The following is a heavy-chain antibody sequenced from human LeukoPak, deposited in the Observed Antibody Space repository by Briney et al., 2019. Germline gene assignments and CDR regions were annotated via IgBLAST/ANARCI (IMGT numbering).Heavy chain of an antibody. CDR1: GYTFTGYY. J-gene: IGHJ6*03. Sequence: SVKVSCKASGYTFTGYYMHWVRQAPGQGLEWMGGIIPIFGTANYAQKFQGRVTITTDESTSTAYMELSSLRSEGTAVYYCARSTARTMVSIYYYYMDVWGKGTTVTVSS. V-gene: IGHV1-69*05. CDR3: ARSTARTMVSIYYYYMDV. D-gene: IGHD3-10*01. CDR2: IIPIFGTA.